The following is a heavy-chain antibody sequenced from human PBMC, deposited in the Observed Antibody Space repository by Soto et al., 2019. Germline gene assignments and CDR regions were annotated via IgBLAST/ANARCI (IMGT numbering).Heavy chain of an antibody. CDR3: ARTYWSGWGRRLFDS. CDR1: GYKFTTYW. CDR2: IYPDDSDS. D-gene: IGHD3-3*01. V-gene: IGHV5-51*01. J-gene: IGHJ4*02. Sequence: PGESLKISCKGSGYKFTTYWIGWVRQMPGKGLEWMAIIYPDDSDSRYSPSFQGQVTISADKSISTAYLQWSSLKASDTAVYYCARTYWSGWGRRLFDSWGQGALVTVSS.